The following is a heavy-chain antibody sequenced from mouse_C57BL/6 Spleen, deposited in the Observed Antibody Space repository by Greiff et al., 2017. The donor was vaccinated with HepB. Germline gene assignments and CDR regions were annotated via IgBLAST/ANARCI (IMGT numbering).Heavy chain of an antibody. D-gene: IGHD2-5*01. CDR2: INPNNGGT. J-gene: IGHJ1*03. V-gene: IGHV1-18*01. CDR3: ARVGYSNYGGYFDV. Sequence: VQLKESGPELVKPGASVKIPCKASGYTFTDYNMDWVKQSHGKSLEWIGDINPNNGGTIYNQKFKGKATLTVDKSSSTAYMELRSLTSEDTAVYYCARVGYSNYGGYFDVWGTGTTVTVSS. CDR1: GYTFTDYN.